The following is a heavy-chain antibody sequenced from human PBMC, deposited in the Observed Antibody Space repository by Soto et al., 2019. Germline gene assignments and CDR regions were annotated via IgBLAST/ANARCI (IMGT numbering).Heavy chain of an antibody. V-gene: IGHV4-30-4*01. CDR3: ARGSGYSSSWYSGYYFDY. J-gene: IGHJ4*02. D-gene: IGHD6-13*01. CDR2: IYYSGST. Sequence: SETLSLTCTVSGGTISSGDYYWGWIRQPPGKGLEWIGYIYYSGSTYYNPSLKSRVTISVDTSKNQFSLKLSSVTAADTAVYYCARGSGYSSSWYSGYYFDYWGQGTLVTVSS. CDR1: GGTISSGDYY.